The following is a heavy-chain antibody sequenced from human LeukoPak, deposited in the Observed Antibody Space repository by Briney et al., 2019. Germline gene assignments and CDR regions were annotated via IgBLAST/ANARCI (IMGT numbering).Heavy chain of an antibody. Sequence: SVEVSCRASGGTFSSYAISWVRQAPGQGLEWMGGIIPIFGTANYAQKFQGRVTITTDESTSTAYMELSSLRSEATAVYYCARERGNEMATPTSFDYWGQGTLVTVSS. V-gene: IGHV1-69*05. D-gene: IGHD5-24*01. CDR3: ARERGNEMATPTSFDY. CDR2: IIPIFGTA. J-gene: IGHJ4*02. CDR1: GGTFSSYA.